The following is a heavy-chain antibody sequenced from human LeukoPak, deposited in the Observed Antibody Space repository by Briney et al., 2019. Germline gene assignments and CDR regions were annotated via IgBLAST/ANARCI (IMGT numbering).Heavy chain of an antibody. CDR3: ARDGYSY. J-gene: IGHJ4*02. Sequence: GGSLRLSCAASGFTFSTYWMSWVRQAPGKVLEWVAVISYDGSNKYYADSVKGRFTISRDNSKNTLYLQMNSLRAEDTVVYYCARDGYSYWGQGTLVTVSS. D-gene: IGHD2-21*01. CDR1: GFTFSTYW. CDR2: ISYDGSNK. V-gene: IGHV3-30-3*01.